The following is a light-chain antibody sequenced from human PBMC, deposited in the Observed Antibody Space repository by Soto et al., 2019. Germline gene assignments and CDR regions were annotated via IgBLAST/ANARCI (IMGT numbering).Light chain of an antibody. J-gene: IGLJ3*02. CDR1: NSNIGTYT. Sequence: QSVLTQPPSASGTPGQRVIISCSGSNSNIGTYTVNWYQQLPGTAPKLLIYTDYQRPSGVPDRFSGSKSGTSASLAISGLQSEDEADYYCASWDDRLSGGVFGGGTKLTVL. V-gene: IGLV1-44*01. CDR3: ASWDDRLSGGV. CDR2: TDY.